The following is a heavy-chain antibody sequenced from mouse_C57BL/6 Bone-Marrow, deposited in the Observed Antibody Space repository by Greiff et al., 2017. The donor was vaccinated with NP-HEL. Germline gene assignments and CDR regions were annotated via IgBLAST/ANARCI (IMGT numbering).Heavy chain of an antibody. CDR3: ARRGIYYGNYVGYFDV. Sequence: EVKLMESGGDLVKPGGSLKLSCAASGFTFSSYGMSWVRQTPDKRLEWVATISRGGSYTYYPDSVKGRFTISRDNAKNTLYLQMSSLKSEDTAMYYCARRGIYYGNYVGYFDVWGTGTTVTVSS. CDR2: ISRGGSYT. J-gene: IGHJ1*03. CDR1: GFTFSSYG. D-gene: IGHD2-1*01. V-gene: IGHV5-6*02.